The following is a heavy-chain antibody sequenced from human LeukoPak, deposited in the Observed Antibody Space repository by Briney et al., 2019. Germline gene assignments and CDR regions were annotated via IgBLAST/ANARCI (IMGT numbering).Heavy chain of an antibody. D-gene: IGHD6-13*01. CDR2: INQDGTT. J-gene: IGHJ6*02. CDR1: GGSLSGYY. Sequence: PSETLSLTCAAYGGSLSGYYWSWIRQPPGKGLEWIGEINQDGTTNFNPSLKSRVAISVDTSKNQFSLKLSSVTAADTAVYYCARHISPAWYSSSYYGMDVWGQGTTVTVSS. V-gene: IGHV4-34*01. CDR3: ARHISPAWYSSSYYGMDV.